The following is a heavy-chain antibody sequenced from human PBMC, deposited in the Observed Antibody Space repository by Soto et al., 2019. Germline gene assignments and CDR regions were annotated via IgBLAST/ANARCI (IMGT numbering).Heavy chain of an antibody. CDR1: GGTFSSYA. Sequence: ASVKVSCKASGGTFSSYAISWVRQAPGQGLEWMGGIIPIFGTANYAQKFQGRVTITADKSTSTAYMELSSLRSEDTAVYYCARSRREGALSDYWGQGTLVTVSS. D-gene: IGHD1-26*01. J-gene: IGHJ4*02. V-gene: IGHV1-69*06. CDR2: IIPIFGTA. CDR3: ARSRREGALSDY.